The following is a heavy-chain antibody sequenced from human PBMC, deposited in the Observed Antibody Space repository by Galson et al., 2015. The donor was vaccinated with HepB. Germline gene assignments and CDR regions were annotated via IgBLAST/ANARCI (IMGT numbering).Heavy chain of an antibody. CDR3: ASQKGGDYVTGWFDP. CDR1: GGSFSGYY. CDR2: IYYSGST. Sequence: SETLSLTCAVYGGSFSGYYWSWIRQPPGKGLEWIGSIYYSGSTYYNPSLKSRDTISVDTSKNQFSLKLSSVTAADTAVYYCASQKGGDYVTGWFDPWGQGTLVTVSS. D-gene: IGHD4-17*01. V-gene: IGHV4-34*01. J-gene: IGHJ5*02.